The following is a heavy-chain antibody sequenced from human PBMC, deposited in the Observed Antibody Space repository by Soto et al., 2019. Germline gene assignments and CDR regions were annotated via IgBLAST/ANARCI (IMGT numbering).Heavy chain of an antibody. J-gene: IGHJ5*02. V-gene: IGHV4-39*01. CDR3: ARLRITGTWTINWFDP. CDR1: GGSISSSSYY. D-gene: IGHD1-20*01. CDR2: IYYSGST. Sequence: SETLSLTCTVSGGSISSSSYYWGWIRQPPGKGLEWIGSIYYSGSTYYNPSLKSRVTISVDTSKNQFSLKLSSVTAADTAVYYCARLRITGTWTINWFDPWGQGTLVTVSS.